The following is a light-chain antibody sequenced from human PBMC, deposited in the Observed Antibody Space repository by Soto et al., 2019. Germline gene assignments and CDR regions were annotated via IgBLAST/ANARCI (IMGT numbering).Light chain of an antibody. CDR2: EVT. Sequence: QSALTQPASVSGCPGQSITSSCTGTSSDVGGYNYVSWYQLHPGKAPKLILYEVTNRPSGVSDRFSGSKSGNTASLTISGPQAEDEADYYCSSYTSSTAYVFGTGTKVTVL. CDR3: SSYTSSTAYV. V-gene: IGLV2-14*01. CDR1: SSDVGGYNY. J-gene: IGLJ1*01.